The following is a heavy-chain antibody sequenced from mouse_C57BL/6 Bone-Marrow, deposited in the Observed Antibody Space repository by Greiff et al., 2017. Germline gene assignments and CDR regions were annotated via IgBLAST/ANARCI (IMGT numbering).Heavy chain of an antibody. D-gene: IGHD1-1*02. CDR1: GYTFTDYE. Sequence: VKLMESGAELVRPGASVTLSCKASGYTFTDYEMHWVKQTPVHGLEWIGAIDPETGGTAYNQKFKGKAILTADKSSSTAYMELRSLTSEDSAVYYCTRDGVDAMDYWGQGTSVTVSS. V-gene: IGHV1-15*01. J-gene: IGHJ4*01. CDR3: TRDGVDAMDY. CDR2: IDPETGGT.